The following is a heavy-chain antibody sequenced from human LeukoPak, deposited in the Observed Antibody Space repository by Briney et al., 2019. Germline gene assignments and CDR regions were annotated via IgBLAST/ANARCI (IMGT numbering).Heavy chain of an antibody. D-gene: IGHD1-14*01. Sequence: SETLSLTCTASGGSISSYYWSWIRQPPGKGLEWIGYIYTSGSTNYNPSLKSRVTISVDTSKNQFSLKLSSVTAADTAVYYCARLKLTGIAWFDPWGQGTLVTVSS. CDR2: IYTSGST. CDR1: GGSISSYY. J-gene: IGHJ5*02. CDR3: ARLKLTGIAWFDP. V-gene: IGHV4-4*09.